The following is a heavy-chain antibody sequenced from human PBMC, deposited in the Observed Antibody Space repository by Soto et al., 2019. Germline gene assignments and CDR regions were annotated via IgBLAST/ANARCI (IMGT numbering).Heavy chain of an antibody. Sequence: GESLKISCQSSGYTFSNFWIGWVRQLPGKGLEWMGIIYPGDHEARYSPSFHGKVTISADRSINTAYLQWNSLEASDTAFYFCARSPRSSPYFDYWGQGALVTVSS. CDR3: ARSPRSSPYFDY. J-gene: IGHJ4*02. D-gene: IGHD6-13*01. CDR1: GYTFSNFW. CDR2: IYPGDHEA. V-gene: IGHV5-51*01.